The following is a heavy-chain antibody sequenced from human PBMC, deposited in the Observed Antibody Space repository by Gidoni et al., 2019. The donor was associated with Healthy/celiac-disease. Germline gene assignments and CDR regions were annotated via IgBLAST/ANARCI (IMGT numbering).Heavy chain of an antibody. J-gene: IGHJ3*02. CDR3: ARGLRFYAFDI. CDR2: INHSGST. V-gene: IGHV4-34*01. Sequence: QVQLQQWGAGLLKPSETLSLTCAVYGGSFSGYYWSWIRQPPGKGLEWIGEINHSGSTNYNPSLKSRVTISVDTSKNQFSLKLSSVTAADTAVYYCARGLRFYAFDIWGQGTMVTVSS. D-gene: IGHD3-3*01. CDR1: GGSFSGYY.